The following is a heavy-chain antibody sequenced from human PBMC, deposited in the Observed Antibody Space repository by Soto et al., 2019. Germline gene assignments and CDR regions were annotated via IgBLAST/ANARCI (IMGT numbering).Heavy chain of an antibody. V-gene: IGHV4-59*08. Sequence: QLQLQESGPGLVKPSETLSLTCTVSGGSISGYYWSWIRQPPGKGLEWIAYIYYSGSANSHPSPRSGATISVDTSKHQFSLKLSSVTAADTAVYYCARHSNEYRKSLDYWGQGTLVTVSS. D-gene: IGHD1-1*01. J-gene: IGHJ4*02. CDR3: ARHSNEYRKSLDY. CDR1: GGSISGYY. CDR2: IYYSGSA.